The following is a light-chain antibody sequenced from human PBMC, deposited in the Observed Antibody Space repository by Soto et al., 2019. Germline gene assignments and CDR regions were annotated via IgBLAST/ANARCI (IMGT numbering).Light chain of an antibody. V-gene: IGKV3-11*01. Sequence: EIVLTQSPATLSLSPGERATLSCRASQSVSSYLAWYQQKPGQAPRLLIYDASNRATGIPARFSGSGSETDFTLPISSLEPEDFAVYYCQQRSNWPQYTFGQGTKLEIK. CDR1: QSVSSY. CDR3: QQRSNWPQYT. J-gene: IGKJ2*01. CDR2: DAS.